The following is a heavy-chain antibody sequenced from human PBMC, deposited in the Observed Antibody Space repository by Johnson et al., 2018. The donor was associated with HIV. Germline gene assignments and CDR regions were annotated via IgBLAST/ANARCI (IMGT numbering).Heavy chain of an antibody. D-gene: IGHD1-7*01. Sequence: VQLVESGGGVVQPGRSLRLSCAASGFTFSSYWMSWVRQAPGKGLEWVANIKQDGSEKYYVDSVKGRFTISRDNAKNSLYLQMNSLRAEDTAVYYCARDQAGTTDDAFDIWGQGTMVTVSS. CDR3: ARDQAGTTDDAFDI. CDR2: IKQDGSEK. J-gene: IGHJ3*02. V-gene: IGHV3-7*01. CDR1: GFTFSSYW.